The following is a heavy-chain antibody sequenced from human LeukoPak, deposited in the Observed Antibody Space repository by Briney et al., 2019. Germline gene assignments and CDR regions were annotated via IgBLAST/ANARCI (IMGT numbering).Heavy chain of an antibody. J-gene: IGHJ5*02. CDR1: GSSISSGGYY. D-gene: IGHD2/OR15-2a*01. Sequence: SQTLSLTCTVSGSSISSGGYYWSWIRQHPGKGLEWIGYIYYSGSTYYNPSLKSRVTISVDTSKNQFSLKLSSVTAADTAVYYCARDLIAPSGFDPWGQGTLVTVSS. V-gene: IGHV4-31*03. CDR3: ARDLIAPSGFDP. CDR2: IYYSGST.